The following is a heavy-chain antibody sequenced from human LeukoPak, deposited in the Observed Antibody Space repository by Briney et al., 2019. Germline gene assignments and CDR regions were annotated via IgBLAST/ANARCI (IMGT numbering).Heavy chain of an antibody. J-gene: IGHJ4*02. CDR1: GFTFSSYW. Sequence: GGSLRLSCAASGFTFSSYWMSWVRQAPGKGLEWVSSISSSSSYIYYADSVKGRFTISRDNAKNSLYLQMNSLRAEDTAVYYCARRTTVTLSFDYWGQGTLVTVSS. CDR3: ARRTTVTLSFDY. CDR2: ISSSSSYI. D-gene: IGHD4-17*01. V-gene: IGHV3-21*01.